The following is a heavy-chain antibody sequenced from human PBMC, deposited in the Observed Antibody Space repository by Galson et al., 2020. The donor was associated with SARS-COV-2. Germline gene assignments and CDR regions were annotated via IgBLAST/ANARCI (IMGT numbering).Heavy chain of an antibody. CDR2: IGTAGDT. CDR3: ARALTIIVEMDGMDV. V-gene: IGHV3-13*01. D-gene: IGHD3-22*01. Sequence: GESLKISCAASGFTFSSYDMHWVRQATGKGLEWVSAIGTAGDTYYPGSVKGRFTISRENAKNSLYLQMNSLRAGDTAVYYCARALTIIVEMDGMDVWGQGTTVTVSS. CDR1: GFTFSSYD. J-gene: IGHJ6*02.